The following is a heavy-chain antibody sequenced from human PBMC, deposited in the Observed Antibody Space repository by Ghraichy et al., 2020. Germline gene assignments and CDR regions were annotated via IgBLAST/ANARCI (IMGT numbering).Heavy chain of an antibody. CDR1: GFTFSSYS. CDR3: ARDRFGDEWFGELSLYYYYGMDV. V-gene: IGHV3-21*01. J-gene: IGHJ6*02. D-gene: IGHD3-10*01. CDR2: ISSSSSYI. Sequence: LSLTCAASGFTFSSYSMNWVRQAPGKGLEWVSSISSSSSYIYYADSVKGRFTISRDNAKNSLYLQMNSLRAEDTAVYYCARDRFGDEWFGELSLYYYYGMDVWGQGTTVTVSS.